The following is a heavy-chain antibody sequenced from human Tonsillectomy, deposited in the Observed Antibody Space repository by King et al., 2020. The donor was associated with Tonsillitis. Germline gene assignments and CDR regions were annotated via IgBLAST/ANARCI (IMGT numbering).Heavy chain of an antibody. D-gene: IGHD6-13*01. Sequence: VQLVESGGGLVQPGGSLRLSCAASGFTFSSYAMSWVRQAPGKGLEWISVISGGGASSYYADSVKGRFIISRDNSKNTLYLQMNSLRAEDTAVYYCAKGRRSSGLYSSSWFPFDYWGQGTLVTVSS. CDR3: AKGRRSSGLYSSSWFPFDY. V-gene: IGHV3-23*04. J-gene: IGHJ4*02. CDR1: GFTFSSYA. CDR2: ISGGGASS.